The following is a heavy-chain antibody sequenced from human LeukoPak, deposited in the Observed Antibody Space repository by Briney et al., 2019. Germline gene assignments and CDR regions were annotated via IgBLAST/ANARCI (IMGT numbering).Heavy chain of an antibody. J-gene: IGHJ4*02. D-gene: IGHD3-22*01. CDR2: ISDSGGRT. Sequence: GGSLRLSCAVSGITLSNYGMSWVRQAPGKGLEWVAGISDSGGRTKYADSVRGRFTISRDNPKNTLYLQMNSLRPEDTAVYFCAKRGVVIRVILVGFHKEAYYFDSWGQGVLVTVSS. V-gene: IGHV3-23*01. CDR3: AKRGVVIRVILVGFHKEAYYFDS. CDR1: GITLSNYG.